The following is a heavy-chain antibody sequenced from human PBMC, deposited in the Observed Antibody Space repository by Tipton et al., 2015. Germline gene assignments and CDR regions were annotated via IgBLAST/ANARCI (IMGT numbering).Heavy chain of an antibody. CDR1: DGSISNNY. CDR3: ARARGRHGGLFDS. CDR2: IFYSGDT. V-gene: IGHV4-59*13. J-gene: IGHJ4*02. D-gene: IGHD4-23*01. Sequence: TLSLTCTVSDGSISNNYWGWIRQPPGKGLEYIGYIFYSGDTNYNPSLKSRVTISVDTSKTQFSLKMSSVTASDTAVYYCARARGRHGGLFDSWGQGILVTVSS.